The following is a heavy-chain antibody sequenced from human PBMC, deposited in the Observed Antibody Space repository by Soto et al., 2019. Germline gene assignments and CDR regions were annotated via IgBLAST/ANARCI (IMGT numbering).Heavy chain of an antibody. Sequence: QVQLVESGGGVVQPGRSLRLSCAASGFTFSSYGMHWVRQAPGKGLEWVAVISYDGSNKYYADSVKGRFTISRDNSKNTLYLQMNSLRAEDTAVYYCAKDEGCYSYYDYGMDVWGQGTTVTVSS. D-gene: IGHD2-15*01. J-gene: IGHJ6*02. CDR3: AKDEGCYSYYDYGMDV. V-gene: IGHV3-30*18. CDR2: ISYDGSNK. CDR1: GFTFSSYG.